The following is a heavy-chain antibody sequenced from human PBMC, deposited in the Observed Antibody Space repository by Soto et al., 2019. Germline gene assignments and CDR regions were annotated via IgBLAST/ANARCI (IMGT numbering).Heavy chain of an antibody. CDR3: AKVGRAVPYYWDS. D-gene: IGHD3-16*01. Sequence: EVQLLESGGGLVQPGGSLRLSCAASGFSASNYAMSWVRQAPGKGLEWLSSINGGGDTTYYADSVQGRVTVSRDSSKTTVYLQLNLPPAEDTAVYFLAKVGRAVPYYWDSWGQGTLVTGSS. CDR1: GFSASNYA. CDR2: INGGGDTT. V-gene: IGHV3-23*01. J-gene: IGHJ4*02.